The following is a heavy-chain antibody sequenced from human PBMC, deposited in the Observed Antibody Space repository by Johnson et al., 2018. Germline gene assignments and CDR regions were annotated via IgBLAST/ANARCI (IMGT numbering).Heavy chain of an antibody. Sequence: QVQLVQSGGGVVQPGRSLRLSCAASGFTFSSYGMHWVRQAPGKGLEWVAVISYDGSNKYYADSVTGRFTISRDNSKNTLYLQMKSLRAEDTAVYYWARDPDDYSKGGAYYYNYMDVWGKGTTVTVSS. CDR1: GFTFSSYG. V-gene: IGHV3-30*03. CDR2: ISYDGSNK. D-gene: IGHD5-24*01. CDR3: ARDPDDYSKGGAYYYNYMDV. J-gene: IGHJ6*03.